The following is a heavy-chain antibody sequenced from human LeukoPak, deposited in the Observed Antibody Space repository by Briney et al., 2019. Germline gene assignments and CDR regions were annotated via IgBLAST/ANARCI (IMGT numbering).Heavy chain of an antibody. CDR1: GFTFSNAW. J-gene: IGHJ4*02. D-gene: IGHD6-13*01. Sequence: GGSLRLSCAASGFTFSNAWMSWVRQAPGKGLEWVGRIKSKTGGGTTDYAAPVKGRFTISRDDSKNTLYLQMNSLKTEDTAVYYCTTAAAAGTNYFDYWGQGTLVTVSS. CDR2: IKSKTGGGTT. CDR3: TTAAAAGTNYFDY. V-gene: IGHV3-15*01.